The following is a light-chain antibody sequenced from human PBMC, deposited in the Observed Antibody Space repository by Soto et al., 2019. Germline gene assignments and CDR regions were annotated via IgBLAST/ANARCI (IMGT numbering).Light chain of an antibody. CDR3: QQYNSYPWT. CDR2: KAS. Sequence: DIQMTQSPSSLSASVGDRVTITSRASQSISSWLAWYQQKPGKAPKLLIYKASSLESGVPSRFSGSGSGTEFTLTISSLQPGCFATYYCQQYNSYPWTFGHGTKVEIK. CDR1: QSISSW. J-gene: IGKJ1*01. V-gene: IGKV1-5*03.